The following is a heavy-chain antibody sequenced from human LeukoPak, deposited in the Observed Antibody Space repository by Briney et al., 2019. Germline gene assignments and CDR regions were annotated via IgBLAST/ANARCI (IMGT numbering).Heavy chain of an antibody. D-gene: IGHD2-15*01. CDR1: GGSISSSSYY. J-gene: IGHJ5*02. CDR2: IYYSGST. V-gene: IGHV4-39*07. Sequence: SETLSLTCTVSGGSISSSSYYWGWIRQPPGKGLEWIGSIYYSGSTHYNPSLKSRVTISVDTSKNQFSLKLSSVTAADTAVYYCSQGIYCSGGSCYPNNWFDPWGQGTLVTVSS. CDR3: SQGIYCSGGSCYPNNWFDP.